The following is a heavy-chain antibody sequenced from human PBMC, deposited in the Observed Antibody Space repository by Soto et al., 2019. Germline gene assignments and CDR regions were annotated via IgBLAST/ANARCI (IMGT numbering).Heavy chain of an antibody. J-gene: IGHJ5*02. V-gene: IGHV1-69*06. Sequence: SVKVSCKASGGTFSGYAISWVRQAPGQGLEWMGGIITIFGTANYEQKFQGRVTITAEKSTSTAYMELSSLRSEDTAVYYCARGVTIFGVVIKFDPWGQGTLVTVSS. CDR2: IITIFGTA. D-gene: IGHD3-3*01. CDR1: GGTFSGYA. CDR3: ARGVTIFGVVIKFDP.